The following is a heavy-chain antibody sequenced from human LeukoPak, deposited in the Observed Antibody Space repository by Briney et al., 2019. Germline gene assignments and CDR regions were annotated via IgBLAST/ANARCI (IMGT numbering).Heavy chain of an antibody. CDR3: ARSSSRWFDP. V-gene: IGHV4-59*08. J-gene: IGHJ5*02. D-gene: IGHD6-13*01. CDR1: GGSISSYY. Sequence: PSETLSLTCTVSGGSISSYYWSWIRQPPGKGLEWIGYIYSSGTTNYNPSLNSRVTISLDTSKNQFSLNLTSVTAADTAVYYCARSSSRWFDPWGQGTLVTVSS. CDR2: IYSSGTT.